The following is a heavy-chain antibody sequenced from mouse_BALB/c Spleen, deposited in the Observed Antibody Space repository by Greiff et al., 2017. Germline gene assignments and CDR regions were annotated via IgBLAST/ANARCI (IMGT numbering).Heavy chain of an antibody. CDR2: IYPYNGGT. CDR3: ARLKVRYDGHYYAMDY. D-gene: IGHD2-14*01. J-gene: IGHJ4*01. CDR1: GYTFTDYN. V-gene: IGHV1S29*02. Sequence: DVKLQESGPELVKPGASVKISCKASGYTFTDYNMHWVKQSHGKSLEWIGYIYPYNGGTGYNQKFKSKATLTVDNSSSTAYMELRSLTSEDSAVYYCARLKVRYDGHYYAMDYWGQGTSVTVSS.